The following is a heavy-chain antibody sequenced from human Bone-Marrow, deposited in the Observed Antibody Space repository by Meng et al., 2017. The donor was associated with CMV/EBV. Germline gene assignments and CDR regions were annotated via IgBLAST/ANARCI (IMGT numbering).Heavy chain of an antibody. D-gene: IGHD3-10*02. Sequence: GEYLKISCAASGFTFSSYGMHWVRQAPGKGLEWVAFIRYDGSNKYYADSVKGRFTISRDNSKNTLYLQRNSLRAEDTAVYYCAKVYGRASGHFDYWGQGTLVTAPQ. V-gene: IGHV3-30*02. CDR1: GFTFSSYG. CDR2: IRYDGSNK. CDR3: AKVYGRASGHFDY. J-gene: IGHJ4*02.